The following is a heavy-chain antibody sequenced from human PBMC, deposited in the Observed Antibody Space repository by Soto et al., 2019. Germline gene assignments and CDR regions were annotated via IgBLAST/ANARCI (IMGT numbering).Heavy chain of an antibody. V-gene: IGHV1-3*01. D-gene: IGHD3-10*01. J-gene: IGHJ4*02. CDR3: ARVRMLWYGELSH. Sequence: QVQLVQSGAEVKKPGASVKISCKTSGYTFMTYALHLVRQAPGQRPEWMGWINPGNGNPEYSQKLQGRVTITRDTSARTVFMEVANMTSEDTAVNYCARVRMLWYGELSHWGQGTQVIVSA. CDR1: GYTFMTYA. CDR2: INPGNGNP.